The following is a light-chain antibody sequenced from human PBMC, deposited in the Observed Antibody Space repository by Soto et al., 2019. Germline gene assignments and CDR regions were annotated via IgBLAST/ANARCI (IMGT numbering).Light chain of an antibody. J-gene: IGLJ1*01. CDR2: EGS. Sequence: QSALTQPASVSGSPGQSITISCTGTSSDVGGYKFVSWYQQYPGKAPKLMIYEGSKRPSGVSDRFSGSKSGNTASLTISGLQAEDEADYFCCSYAGGSNVFGTGTKLTVL. CDR1: SSDVGGYKF. V-gene: IGLV2-23*03. CDR3: CSYAGGSNV.